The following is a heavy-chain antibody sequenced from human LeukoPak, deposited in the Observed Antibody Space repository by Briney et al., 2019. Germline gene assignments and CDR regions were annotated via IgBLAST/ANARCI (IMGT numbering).Heavy chain of an antibody. J-gene: IGHJ5*02. Sequence: KPSETLSLTCTVSGGSISSYYWSWIRQPPGKGLEWIGYIYYSGSTNYNPSLKSRVTISVDTSKNQFSLKLSSVTAADTAVYYCARWVAAAGPTGYWFDPWGQGTLVTVSS. CDR1: GGSISSYY. D-gene: IGHD6-13*01. V-gene: IGHV4-59*01. CDR2: IYYSGST. CDR3: ARWVAAAGPTGYWFDP.